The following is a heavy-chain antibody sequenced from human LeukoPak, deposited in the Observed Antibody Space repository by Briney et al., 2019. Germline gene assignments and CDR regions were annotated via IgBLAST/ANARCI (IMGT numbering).Heavy chain of an antibody. J-gene: IGHJ5*02. CDR1: GGSITNSDFF. V-gene: IGHV4-39*07. D-gene: IGHD3-10*01. CDR2: IYYSGNT. CDR3: ARLDRGSGSYRGWFDP. Sequence: PSETLSLTCTVSGGSITNSDFFWGWIRQPPGKGLEWIGSIYYSGNTYYNPSLKSRVTISVDTSKNQFSLKLSSVTAADTAVYCCARLDRGSGSYRGWFDPWGQGTLVTVSS.